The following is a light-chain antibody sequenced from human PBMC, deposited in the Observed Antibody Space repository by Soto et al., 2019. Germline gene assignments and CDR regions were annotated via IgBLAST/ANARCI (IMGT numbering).Light chain of an antibody. CDR1: SSDVCGYNY. CDR3: SSYAGSNNFEV. Sequence: QSALTQPPSASGSPGQSVTISCTGTSSDVCGYNYVSWYQQHPGKVPKLMIYEVSKRPSGVPDRFSGSKSGNTASLTVSGLQAEDEADYYCSSYAGSNNFEVFGTGTKLTVL. V-gene: IGLV2-8*01. J-gene: IGLJ1*01. CDR2: EVS.